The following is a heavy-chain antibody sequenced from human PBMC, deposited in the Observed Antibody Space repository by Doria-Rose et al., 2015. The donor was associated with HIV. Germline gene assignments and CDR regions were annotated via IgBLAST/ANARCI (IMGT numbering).Heavy chain of an antibody. CDR2: TYYTGTS. V-gene: IGHV4-31*03. D-gene: IGHD3-3*01. CDR3: ARMGSYRELDY. Sequence: CSVSGASASSRGYYWNWIRQVPGKGLESLGYTYYTGTSDYSPSLKSRLNMAVDTSKNQLSLKLSFVTVADTAVYYCARMGSYRELDYWGQGALVIVSA. CDR1: GASASSRGYY. J-gene: IGHJ4*02.